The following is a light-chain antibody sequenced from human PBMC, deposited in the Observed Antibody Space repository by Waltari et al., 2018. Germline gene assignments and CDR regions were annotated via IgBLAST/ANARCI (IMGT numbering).Light chain of an antibody. CDR1: QSVSTY. Sequence: EIVLTQSPATLSLSPGETATLSCRASQSVSTYLTWYQQKPGQAPRLLIYDASRRATGIPARLRGSGSGTDFTLTISSLEPEDFAVYYCQQRGNWPSGYTFGQGTKLEIK. J-gene: IGKJ2*01. V-gene: IGKV3-11*01. CDR3: QQRGNWPSGYT. CDR2: DAS.